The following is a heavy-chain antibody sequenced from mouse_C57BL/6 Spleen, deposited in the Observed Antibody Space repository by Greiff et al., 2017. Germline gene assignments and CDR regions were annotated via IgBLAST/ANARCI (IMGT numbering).Heavy chain of an antibody. Sequence: EVKLVESGGGLVQPKGSLKLSCAASGFSFNTYAMNWVRQAPGKGLEWVARIRSKSNNYATYYADSVKDRFTISRDDSESMLYLQMNNLKTEDTAMYYCVRQLRDDYAMDYWGQGTSVTVSS. D-gene: IGHD3-2*02. CDR2: IRSKSNNYAT. CDR1: GFSFNTYA. CDR3: VRQLRDDYAMDY. V-gene: IGHV10-1*01. J-gene: IGHJ4*01.